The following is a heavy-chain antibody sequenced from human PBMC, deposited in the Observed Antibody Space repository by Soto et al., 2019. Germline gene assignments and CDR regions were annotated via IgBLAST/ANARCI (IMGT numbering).Heavy chain of an antibody. CDR1: DDSINNYEYD. J-gene: IGHJ4*02. D-gene: IGHD1-1*01. Sequence: SETQSHSSSVSDDSINNYEYDLTWNRQPPGKGLEWIGYIYYSGSTNYNPSLKSRVTISVDTSKNQFSLNLRSVTAADTAVYYCARWRQRHGGFDSWGQGTLVTVSS. V-gene: IGHV4-61*08. CDR2: IYYSGST. CDR3: ARWRQRHGGFDS.